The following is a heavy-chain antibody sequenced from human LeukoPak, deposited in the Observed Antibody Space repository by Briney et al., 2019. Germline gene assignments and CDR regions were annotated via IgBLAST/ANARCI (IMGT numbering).Heavy chain of an antibody. V-gene: IGHV4-34*01. D-gene: IGHD1-1*01. CDR3: ARGRYWNRGYYYYYMDV. CDR2: INHSGST. Sequence: GSLRLSCAASGFTVSSNEMSWIRQPPGKGLEWIGEINHSGSTNYNPSLKSRVTISVDTSKNQFSLKLSSVTAADTAVYYCARGRYWNRGYYYYYMDVWGKGTTVTVSS. J-gene: IGHJ6*03. CDR1: GFTVSSNE.